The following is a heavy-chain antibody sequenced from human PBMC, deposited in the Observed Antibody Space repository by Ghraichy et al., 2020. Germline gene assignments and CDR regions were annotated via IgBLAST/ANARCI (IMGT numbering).Heavy chain of an antibody. J-gene: IGHJ6*02. Sequence: ASVKVSCKASGYTFTSYGISWVRQAPGQGLEWMGWISAYNGNTNYAQKLQGRVTMTTDTSTSTAYMELRSLRSDDTAVYYCARGQTVAPYGGNPFRYYGMDVWGQGTTVTVSS. D-gene: IGHD4-23*01. CDR1: GYTFTSYG. V-gene: IGHV1-18*04. CDR3: ARGQTVAPYGGNPFRYYGMDV. CDR2: ISAYNGNT.